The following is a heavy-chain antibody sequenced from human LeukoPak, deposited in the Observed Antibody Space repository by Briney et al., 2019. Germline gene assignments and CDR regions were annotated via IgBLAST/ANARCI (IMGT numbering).Heavy chain of an antibody. D-gene: IGHD6-13*01. CDR1: GITVSSNY. V-gene: IGHV3-66*01. CDR2: FYSGGST. Sequence: GGSLRLSCAASGITVSSNYMSWVRQAPGKGLEWVSVFYSGGSTRYADSVKGRFTISRDNSKNTLYLQLNSLRAEDTAVYFCASSSWSSEYFHYWGQGTLVTVSS. J-gene: IGHJ1*01. CDR3: ASSSWSSEYFHY.